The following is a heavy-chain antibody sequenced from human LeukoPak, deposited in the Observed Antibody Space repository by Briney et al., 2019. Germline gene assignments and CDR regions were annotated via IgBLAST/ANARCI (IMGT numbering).Heavy chain of an antibody. CDR3: AKPTCSGGRCYFDY. J-gene: IGHJ4*02. V-gene: IGHV3-23*01. CDR2: ISGSGDNT. CDR1: GFTFSSYA. D-gene: IGHD2-15*01. Sequence: PGGSLRLSCAASGFTFSSYAMSWVRQAPGKGLEWVSAISGSGDNTYYADSVKGRFTISRDNSKNTLYLQMNSLRAEDTAVYYCAKPTCSGGRCYFDYWDQGTLVTVSS.